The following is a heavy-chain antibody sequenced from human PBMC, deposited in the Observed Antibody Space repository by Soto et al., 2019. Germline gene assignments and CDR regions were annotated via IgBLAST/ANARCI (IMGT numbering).Heavy chain of an antibody. CDR1: GGSISSSCYY. J-gene: IGHJ4*02. V-gene: IGHV4-31*03. CDR3: ASWNANFDY. Sequence: SETLSLTCTGSGGSISSSCYYWSWIRQHPGKGLEWIGYIYYIGSTYYNPSLKSRVIISVDTSKNQFSLKLRSVTAADTAVYYCASWNANFDYWGQGTLVTVSS. D-gene: IGHD1-1*01. CDR2: IYYIGST.